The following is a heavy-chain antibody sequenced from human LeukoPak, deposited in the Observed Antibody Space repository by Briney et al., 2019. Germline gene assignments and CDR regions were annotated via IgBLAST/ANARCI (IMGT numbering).Heavy chain of an antibody. CDR2: IYYSGST. CDR3: ARDQWLAPPS. D-gene: IGHD6-19*01. V-gene: IGHV4-61*01. Sequence: SETLSLTCTVSGGSVSSGSYYWSWIRQPPGKGLEWIGYIYYSGSTNYNPSLKSRVTISVDTSKNQFSLKLSSVTAADTAVYYCARDQWLAPPSWGQGTLVTVS. CDR1: GGSVSSGSYY. J-gene: IGHJ4*02.